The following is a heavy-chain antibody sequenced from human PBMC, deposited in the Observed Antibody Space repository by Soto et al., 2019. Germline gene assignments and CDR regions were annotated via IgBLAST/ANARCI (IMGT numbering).Heavy chain of an antibody. CDR1: GGSISSGGYY. Sequence: PSETLSLTCTVSGGSISSGGYYWSWIRQHPGKGLEWIGYIYYSGSTYYNPSLKSRVTISVDTSKNQFSLKLSSVTAADTAAYYCARDSGMVRGVMLLGAFDIWGQGTMVTVSS. J-gene: IGHJ3*02. D-gene: IGHD3-10*01. CDR2: IYYSGST. V-gene: IGHV4-31*03. CDR3: ARDSGMVRGVMLLGAFDI.